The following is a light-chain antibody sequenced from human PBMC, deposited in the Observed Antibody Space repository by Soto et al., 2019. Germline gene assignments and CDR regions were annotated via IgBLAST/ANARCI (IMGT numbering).Light chain of an antibody. V-gene: IGKV1-5*03. CDR3: QQYETYWT. Sequence: DIQMTQSPSTLSASVGDRITITCRTSQRISYWLAWYQQKPGKAPKLLIYKASILEDGVPSRFSGSGSATEFSLTIISLQPDDFATYYCQQYETYWTFGQGTKVEMK. CDR2: KAS. J-gene: IGKJ1*01. CDR1: QRISYW.